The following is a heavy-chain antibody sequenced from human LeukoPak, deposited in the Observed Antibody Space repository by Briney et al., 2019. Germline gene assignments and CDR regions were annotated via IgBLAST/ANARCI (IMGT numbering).Heavy chain of an antibody. V-gene: IGHV4-59*01. CDR3: ARAPGLYWDDAFDI. CDR1: GGSISSYY. Sequence: SETLSLTCAVYGGSISSYYWSWIRQPPGKGLEWIGYIYYSGSTNYNPSLKSRVTISVDTSKNQFSLKLSSVTAADTAVYYCARAPGLYWDDAFDIWGQGTMVTVSS. CDR2: IYYSGST. J-gene: IGHJ3*02. D-gene: IGHD1-14*01.